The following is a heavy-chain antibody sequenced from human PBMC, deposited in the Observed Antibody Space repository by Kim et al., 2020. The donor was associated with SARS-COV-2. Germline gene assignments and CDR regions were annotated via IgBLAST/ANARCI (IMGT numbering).Heavy chain of an antibody. CDR1: GFTFSSYG. V-gene: IGHV3-30*18. CDR2: ISYDGSNK. D-gene: IGHD6-13*01. Sequence: GGSLRLSCAASGFTFSSYGMHWVRQAPGKGLEWVAVISYDGSNKYYADSVKGRFTISRDNSKNTLYLQMNSLRAEDTAVYYCAKDWVTGYSSSWNGVWFDPWGQGTLVTVSS. J-gene: IGHJ5*02. CDR3: AKDWVTGYSSSWNGVWFDP.